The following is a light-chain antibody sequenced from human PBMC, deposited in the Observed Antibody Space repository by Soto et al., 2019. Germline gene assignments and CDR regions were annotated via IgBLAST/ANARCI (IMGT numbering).Light chain of an antibody. CDR3: QQYGNSPLT. Sequence: ETVLTQSPGTLSLSPGERATLSCRASQSVDSSFLAWYQKKPGQSPRLLIYDASSRATGIPDRFSGSGSGTDFTLTISRLEPEDFAVYYCQQYGNSPLTFGGGTKVEIK. CDR2: DAS. V-gene: IGKV3-20*01. CDR1: QSVDSSF. J-gene: IGKJ4*01.